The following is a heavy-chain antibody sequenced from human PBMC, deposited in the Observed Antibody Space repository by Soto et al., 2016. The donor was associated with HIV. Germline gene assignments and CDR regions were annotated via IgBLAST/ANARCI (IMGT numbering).Heavy chain of an antibody. J-gene: IGHJ4*02. D-gene: IGHD3-22*01. V-gene: IGHV1-18*01. Sequence: QVQLVQSGAEVKKPGASVKVSCKASGYTFNTYGVSWVRQAPGQGLEWMGWISDNNGNTNYAQKLQGRVTMTTETSTRTAYMELSRLKSDDTAVYYCARLPYYYDSSAEEGNYWGQGTLVTVSS. CDR1: GYTFNTYG. CDR2: ISDNNGNT. CDR3: ARLPYYYDSSAEEGNY.